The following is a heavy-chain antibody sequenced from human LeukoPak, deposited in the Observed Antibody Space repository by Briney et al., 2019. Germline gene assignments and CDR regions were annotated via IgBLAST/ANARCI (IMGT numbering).Heavy chain of an antibody. CDR2: FDPEDGET. Sequence: ASVKVSCKVSGYTLTELSLHWVRQTPGKGLEWMGGFDPEDGETIHAQKFQGRVTMTEDTSTDTAYMELSSLRSEDTAVYYCATGTYYYGLNIFNIWGQGTMVTVSS. CDR1: GYTLTELS. CDR3: ATGTYYYGLNIFNI. J-gene: IGHJ3*02. V-gene: IGHV1-24*01. D-gene: IGHD3-10*01.